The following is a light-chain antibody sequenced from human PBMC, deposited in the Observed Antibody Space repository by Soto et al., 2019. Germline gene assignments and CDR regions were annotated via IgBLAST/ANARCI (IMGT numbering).Light chain of an antibody. J-gene: IGKJ1*01. CDR3: QQYGSSGT. CDR2: GAS. Sequence: NVFAQSPRTLAQPPGERRTLSCRASQSVSNNYLAWYQQKPGQAPRLLIYGASNRATGIPDRFSGSGSGTDFTLTISRLEPEDFAVYYCQQYGSSGTFGQGTKVDIK. CDR1: QSVSNNY. V-gene: IGKV3-20*01.